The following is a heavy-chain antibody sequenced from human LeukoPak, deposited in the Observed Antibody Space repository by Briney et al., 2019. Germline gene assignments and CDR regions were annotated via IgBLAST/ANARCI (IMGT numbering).Heavy chain of an antibody. CDR1: GGSISSYY. CDR3: GRDAYYYDSSGYYRYYYYGMDV. Sequence: SETLSLTCTVSGGSISSYYWSWIRQPPGKGLEWIGYIYYSGSTNYNPSLKSRVTISVDTSKNQFSLKLSSVTAADTAVYYCGRDAYYYDSSGYYRYYYYGMDVWGQGTTVTVSS. CDR2: IYYSGST. D-gene: IGHD3-22*01. J-gene: IGHJ6*02. V-gene: IGHV4-59*01.